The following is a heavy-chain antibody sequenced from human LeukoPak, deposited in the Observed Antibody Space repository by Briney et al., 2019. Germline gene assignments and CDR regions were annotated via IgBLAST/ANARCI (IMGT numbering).Heavy chain of an antibody. D-gene: IGHD1-26*01. CDR1: GFTFNTYA. V-gene: IGHV3-23*01. Sequence: PGGSLRLSCAASGFTFNTYAMSWVRRAPGKGLEWVSGISGSGGTTFYADSVKGRYTISRDNAKNSLFLQMNSLRAEDTAVYYCAREKGSPTTFDIWGQGTMVTVSS. J-gene: IGHJ3*02. CDR3: AREKGSPTTFDI. CDR2: ISGSGGTT.